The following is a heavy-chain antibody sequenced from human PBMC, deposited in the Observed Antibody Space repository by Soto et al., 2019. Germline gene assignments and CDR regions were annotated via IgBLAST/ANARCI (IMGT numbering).Heavy chain of an antibody. CDR3: ARHSRIAATTYFDY. J-gene: IGHJ4*02. Sequence: SETLSLTCTVSGGSISSSSYYWGWIRQPPGKGLEWIGSIYYSGSTYYNPSLKSRVTISVDTSKNQFSLKMSSVTAADTAVYYCARHSRIAATTYFDYWGQGTLVTVSS. CDR2: IYYSGST. CDR1: GGSISSSSYY. V-gene: IGHV4-39*01. D-gene: IGHD6-6*01.